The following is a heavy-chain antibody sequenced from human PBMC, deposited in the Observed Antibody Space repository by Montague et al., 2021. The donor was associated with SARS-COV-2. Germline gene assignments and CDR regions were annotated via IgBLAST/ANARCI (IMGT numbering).Heavy chain of an antibody. V-gene: IGHV4-34*01. CDR2: IKHSGST. CDR1: GRSLSGDY. J-gene: IGHJ5*02. Sequence: SETLSLTCAVYGRSLSGDYWSWIRQPPGKGLEWSGEIKHSGSTNYNPSLKSRVTISVDTSKNQCSLKLSSVTAADTAVYYCARGLVELLWIVEKYLGGNWFDPWGQGTLVTVSS. D-gene: IGHD3-10*01. CDR3: ARGLVELLWIVEKYLGGNWFDP.